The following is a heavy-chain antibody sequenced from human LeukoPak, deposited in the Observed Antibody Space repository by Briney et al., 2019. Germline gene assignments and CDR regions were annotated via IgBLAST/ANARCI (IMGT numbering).Heavy chain of an antibody. Sequence: PGGSLRLSCAASGFTFSSYSMTWVRQAPGKGLEWVSSISSSSSYMYYADSVKGRFTISGDNAKNSLYLQMNSLRAEDTAVYYCARVVGQQLVRYYYYYGMDVWGQGTTVTVSS. CDR1: GFTFSSYS. V-gene: IGHV3-21*01. CDR2: ISSSSSYM. CDR3: ARVVGQQLVRYYYYYGMDV. D-gene: IGHD6-13*01. J-gene: IGHJ6*02.